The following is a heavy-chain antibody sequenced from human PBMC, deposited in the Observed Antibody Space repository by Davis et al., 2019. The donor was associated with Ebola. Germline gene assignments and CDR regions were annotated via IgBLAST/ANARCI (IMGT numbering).Heavy chain of an antibody. V-gene: IGHV4-34*01. D-gene: IGHD4-17*01. J-gene: IGHJ4*02. CDR2: INHSGST. CDR1: GGSFSGYY. Sequence: MPSETLSLTCAVYGGSFSGYYWSWIRQPPGKGLEWIGEINHSGSTNYNPSLKSRVTTSVDTSKNQFSLKLSSVTAADTAVYYCAGLDTVTTSFDYWGQGTLVTVSS. CDR3: AGLDTVTTSFDY.